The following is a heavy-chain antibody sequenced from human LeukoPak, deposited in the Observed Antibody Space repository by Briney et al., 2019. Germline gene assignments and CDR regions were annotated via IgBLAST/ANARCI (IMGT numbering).Heavy chain of an antibody. V-gene: IGHV1-2*02. J-gene: IGHJ4*02. Sequence: ASVKVSCKASGYTFTGYYMHSVRQAPGQGLEWMGWINPNRGGTNYAQKFQGRVTMTRVTSISTAYIELSRLRFDVTAVYYCAWEYYYDSSGYYHHFDYWGQGTVVTVSA. CDR2: INPNRGGT. CDR1: GYTFTGYY. D-gene: IGHD3-22*01. CDR3: AWEYYYDSSGYYHHFDY.